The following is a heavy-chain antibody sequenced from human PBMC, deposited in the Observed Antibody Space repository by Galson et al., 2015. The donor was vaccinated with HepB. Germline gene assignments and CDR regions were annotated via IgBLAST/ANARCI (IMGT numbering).Heavy chain of an antibody. CDR2: IYYSGST. D-gene: IGHD3-10*01. CDR1: GGSISSYY. CDR3: AREEITMVRGGGGFDP. J-gene: IGHJ5*02. V-gene: IGHV4-59*01. Sequence: ETLSLTCTVSGGSISSYYWSWIRQPPGKGLEWIGYIYYSGSTNYNPSLKSRVTISVDTSKNQFSLKLSSVTAADTAVYYCAREEITMVRGGGGFDPWGQGTLVTVSS.